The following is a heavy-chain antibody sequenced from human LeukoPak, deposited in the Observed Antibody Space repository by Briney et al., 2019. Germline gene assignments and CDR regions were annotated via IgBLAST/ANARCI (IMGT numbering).Heavy chain of an antibody. D-gene: IGHD5-24*01. CDR2: INQDGSEK. J-gene: IGHJ4*02. CDR1: GLIFRSYW. Sequence: GGSLRLSCEVSGLIFRSYWMSWVRQAPGKGLEWVANINQDGSEKYFVVSVRGRFTISRDNAKNSLHLQMNTLRAEDTAVYYCARERDGRFFDYWGQGTLVSVSS. CDR3: ARERDGRFFDY. V-gene: IGHV3-7*01.